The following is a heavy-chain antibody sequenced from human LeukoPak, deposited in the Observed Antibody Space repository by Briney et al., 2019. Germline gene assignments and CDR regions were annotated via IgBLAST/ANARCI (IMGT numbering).Heavy chain of an antibody. CDR2: ISGSGGST. CDR1: GFTFSSYA. V-gene: IGHV3-23*01. D-gene: IGHD2-15*01. J-gene: IGHJ4*02. CDR3: ARGFAYCSGGSCYSAGGYLAPDY. Sequence: GGSLRLSCAASGFTFSSYAMSWDRQAPGKGLEWVSAISGSGGSTYYADSVKGRFTISRDNSKNTLYLQMNSLRAEDTAVYYCARGFAYCSGGSCYSAGGYLAPDYWGQGTLVTVSS.